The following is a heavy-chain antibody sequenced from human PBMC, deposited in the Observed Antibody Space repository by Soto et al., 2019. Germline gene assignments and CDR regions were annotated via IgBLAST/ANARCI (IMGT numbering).Heavy chain of an antibody. V-gene: IGHV1-69*13. CDR3: AREDKPGGYTPPGTSGFDS. CDR2: IVPIVDTS. CDR1: GGTFSSYA. J-gene: IGHJ4*02. Sequence: SVKVSCKTSGGTFSSYAISWVRQAPGQGLEWMGGIVPIVDTSTYAQKFQGRVTITADESTSTVYMELSSLRSDDTAVYYCAREDKPGGYTPPGTSGFDSSGQGTLVTVSS. D-gene: IGHD5-12*01.